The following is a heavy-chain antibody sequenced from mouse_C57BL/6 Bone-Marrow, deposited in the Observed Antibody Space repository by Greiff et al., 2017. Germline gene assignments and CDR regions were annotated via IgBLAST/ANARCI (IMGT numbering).Heavy chain of an antibody. Sequence: QVQLQQPGAELVKPGASVKLSCKASGYTFTSYWMHWVKQRPGQGLEWIGAINPSNGRTNYNEKFKSKATLTVDKSSSTAYMQLSSLTSEDSAVYYCAYYRYFAYWGQGTTLTVTS. CDR1: GYTFTSYW. CDR3: AYYRYFAY. CDR2: INPSNGRT. D-gene: IGHD2-14*01. J-gene: IGHJ2*01. V-gene: IGHV1S81*02.